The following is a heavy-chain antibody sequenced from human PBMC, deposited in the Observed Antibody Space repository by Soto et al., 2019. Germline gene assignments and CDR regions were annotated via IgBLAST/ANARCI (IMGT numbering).Heavy chain of an antibody. CDR1: GFTFSSYS. Sequence: GGSLILSCAASGFTFSSYSRSWVRQAPGKGLEWVSAISGSGGSTYYADSVKGRFTISRDNSKNTLYLQMNSLRAEDTAVYYCAKPIGYCSGGSCYGSYYYYGMDVWGQGTTVTVSS. D-gene: IGHD2-15*01. J-gene: IGHJ6*02. V-gene: IGHV3-23*01. CDR2: ISGSGGST. CDR3: AKPIGYCSGGSCYGSYYYYGMDV.